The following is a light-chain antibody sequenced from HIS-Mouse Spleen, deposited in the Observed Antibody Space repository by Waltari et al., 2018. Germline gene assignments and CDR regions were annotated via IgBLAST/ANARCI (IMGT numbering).Light chain of an antibody. Sequence: QSALTQPPSAAGSPGPSVTIPCPGTSRDLCGYNYVSWHQQHPGKAPKPMIYEVSKRPSGVPDRFSGSKSGNTASLTVSGLQAEDEADYYCSSYAGSNNLVFGGGTKLTVL. CDR3: SSYAGSNNLV. CDR1: SRDLCGYNY. CDR2: EVS. V-gene: IGLV2-8*01. J-gene: IGLJ3*02.